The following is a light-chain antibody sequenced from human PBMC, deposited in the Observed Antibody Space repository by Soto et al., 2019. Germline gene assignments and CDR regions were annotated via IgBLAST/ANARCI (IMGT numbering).Light chain of an antibody. CDR1: TSNIGNNG. J-gene: IGLJ2*01. CDR2: YDN. Sequence: QPVLTQPPSVSAAPRQRVTISCSGSTSNIGNNGVNWYQQLPGKAPTLLVYYDNLVPSGVSDRFSGSKSGTSASLAISGLQSEDEADYYCAAWDDSLNGVLFGGGTKLTVL. V-gene: IGLV1-36*01. CDR3: AAWDDSLNGVL.